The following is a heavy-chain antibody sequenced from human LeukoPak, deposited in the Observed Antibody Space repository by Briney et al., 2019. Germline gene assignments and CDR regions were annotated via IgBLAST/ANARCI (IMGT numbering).Heavy chain of an antibody. CDR3: XXEGXXXFSDY. CDR2: IYHSGST. V-gene: IGHV4-38-2*02. Sequence: SETLSLTCTVSGYSISSGYYWGWIRQPPGKGLEWIGSIYHSGSTYYNPSLKSRVTISVDTSKNQFSLKLSSFTAADTAVHYXXXEGXXXFSDYWGQGTLVTVS. J-gene: IGHJ4*02. CDR1: GYSISSGYY.